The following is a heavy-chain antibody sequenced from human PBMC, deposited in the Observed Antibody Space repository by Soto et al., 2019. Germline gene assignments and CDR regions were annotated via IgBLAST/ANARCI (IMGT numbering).Heavy chain of an antibody. V-gene: IGHV3-15*01. J-gene: IGHJ3*02. D-gene: IGHD1-26*01. CDR3: TKDLGTLNDAFDI. CDR2: IKSKTDGGTT. CDR1: GFTFSNAW. Sequence: GGSLRLSCAASGFTFSNAWMSWVRQAPGKGLEWVGRIKSKTDGGTTDYAAPVKGRFTISRDDSKNTLYLQMNSLKTEDTAVYYCTKDLGTLNDAFDIWGQGTMVTVSS.